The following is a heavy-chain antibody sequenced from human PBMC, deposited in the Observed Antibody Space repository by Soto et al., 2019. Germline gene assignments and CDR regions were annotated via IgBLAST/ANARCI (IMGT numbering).Heavy chain of an antibody. CDR1: GFTFSSYA. CDR3: AKDIITMVRRVMAY. V-gene: IGHV3-23*01. J-gene: IGHJ4*02. Sequence: GGSLRLSCSASGFTFSSYAISWVRQAPGKGLEWVSAISGSGGSTYYADSVKGRFTISRDNSKNTLYLQMNSLRAEDTAVYHCAKDIITMVRRVMAYWGQGTLVTGS. D-gene: IGHD3-10*01. CDR2: ISGSGGST.